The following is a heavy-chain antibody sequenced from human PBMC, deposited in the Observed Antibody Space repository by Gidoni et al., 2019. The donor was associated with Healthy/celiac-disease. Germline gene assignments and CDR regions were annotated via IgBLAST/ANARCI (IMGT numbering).Heavy chain of an antibody. V-gene: IGHV1-46*01. CDR3: ARDNGYCSGGSCYSIDY. J-gene: IGHJ4*02. Sequence: QLQLLQSGAEVKKPGASVKVSCKASGYTFTSYYMHWVRQAPGQGLEWMGIINPSGGSTSYAQKFQGRVTMTRDTSTSTVYMELSSLRSEDTAVYYCARDNGYCSGGSCYSIDYWGQGTLVTVSS. CDR1: GYTFTSYY. CDR2: INPSGGST. D-gene: IGHD2-15*01.